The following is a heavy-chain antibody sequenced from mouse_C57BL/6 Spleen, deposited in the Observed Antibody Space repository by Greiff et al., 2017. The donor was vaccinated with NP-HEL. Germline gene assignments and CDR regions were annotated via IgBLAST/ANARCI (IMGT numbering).Heavy chain of an antibody. D-gene: IGHD4-1*01. Sequence: DVKLQESGPELVKPGASVKISCKASGYSFTGYYMHWVKQSHGNILDWIGYIYPYNGVSSYNQNFKGKATLTVDKSSSTAYMELRSLTSEDSAVYYCLLTGYYAMDYWGQGTSVTVSS. J-gene: IGHJ4*01. CDR2: IYPYNGVS. CDR3: LLTGYYAMDY. CDR1: GYSFTGYY. V-gene: IGHV1-31*01.